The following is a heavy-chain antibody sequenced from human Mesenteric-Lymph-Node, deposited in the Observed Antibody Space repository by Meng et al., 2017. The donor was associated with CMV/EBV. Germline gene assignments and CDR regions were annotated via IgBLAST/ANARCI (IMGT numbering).Heavy chain of an antibody. Sequence: LSCAASGFIFSGGYMTWIREAPGKGPECVACISSSGTTVHYADSVKGRFTMSRDNAKNSLFLQMNNLRGEDTAVYYCARNGDGGWLDAWGQGTLVTVSS. CDR3: ARNGDGGWLDA. V-gene: IGHV3-11*01. CDR1: GFIFSGGY. CDR2: ISSSGTTV. D-gene: IGHD3-16*01. J-gene: IGHJ5*02.